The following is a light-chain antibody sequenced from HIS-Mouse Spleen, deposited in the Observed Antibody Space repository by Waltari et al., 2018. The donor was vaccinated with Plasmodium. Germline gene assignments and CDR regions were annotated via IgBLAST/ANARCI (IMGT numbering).Light chain of an antibody. CDR2: QDS. J-gene: IGLJ2*01. CDR3: QAWDSSTVV. CDR1: TLGDKH. Sequence: SYELTQPPSVSVSPGQTASLPCSGHTLGDKHACWYQQKSGQSPVLVIYQDSKRPSGIPERFSGSNSGNTATLTISGTQAMDEADYYCQAWDSSTVVFGGGTKLTVL. V-gene: IGLV3-1*01.